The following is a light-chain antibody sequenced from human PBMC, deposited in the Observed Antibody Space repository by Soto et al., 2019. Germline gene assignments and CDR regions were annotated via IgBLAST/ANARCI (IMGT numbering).Light chain of an antibody. CDR3: AAWDDSLNGYV. J-gene: IGLJ1*01. CDR2: SNN. CDR1: SSNIGSNT. V-gene: IGLV1-44*01. Sequence: QSVLTQPPPASGTPGQRVTISCSGRSSNIGSNTVNWYQQLPGTAPKLLIYSNNQRPSGVPDRFSGSKSGTSASLAISGIQSEDEADYYCAAWDDSLNGYVFGTATKLTVL.